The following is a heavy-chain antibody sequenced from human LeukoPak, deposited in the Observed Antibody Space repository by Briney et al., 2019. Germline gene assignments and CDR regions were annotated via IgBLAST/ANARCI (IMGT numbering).Heavy chain of an antibody. Sequence: GGSLRLSCSASGFSVDSNYMSWVRQAPGKGLEWVSVIYSNGKEYYAESAKGRFTISRDISKNSLDLQMNRLRGEDTAVYYCARESPTSGIDSWGQGMLVIVSS. V-gene: IGHV3-53*01. D-gene: IGHD2-15*01. CDR2: IYSNGKE. CDR1: GFSVDSNY. CDR3: ARESPTSGIDS. J-gene: IGHJ5*01.